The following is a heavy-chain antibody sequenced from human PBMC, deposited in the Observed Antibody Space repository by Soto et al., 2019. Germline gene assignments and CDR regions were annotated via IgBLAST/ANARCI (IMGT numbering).Heavy chain of an antibody. J-gene: IGHJ6*02. Sequence: ASVKVSCKTSGYTFTNYGISWVRQAPGQGLEWMGGSFNGVTNYAQNLQGRVTMTTDTSTTTAYMELRSLRSDATAVYYCARDPYHVLMVNAPHLYGMDVWGQGTTVTVSS. CDR3: ARDPYHVLMVNAPHLYGMDV. V-gene: IGHV1-18*01. CDR2: SFNGVT. D-gene: IGHD2-8*01. CDR1: GYTFTNYG.